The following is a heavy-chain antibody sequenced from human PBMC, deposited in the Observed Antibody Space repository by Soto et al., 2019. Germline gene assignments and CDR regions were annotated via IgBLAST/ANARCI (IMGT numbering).Heavy chain of an antibody. CDR2: MNPNSGNT. J-gene: IGHJ6*02. CDR3: VRVYSYGLTYYYYYGMDV. D-gene: IGHD5-18*01. CDR1: GYTFTSYD. Sequence: GASVKVSCKASGYTFTSYDINWVRQATGQGLEWMGWMNPNSGNTGYAQKFQGRVTMTRNTSISTAYMELSSLRSEDTAVYYCVRVYSYGLTYYYYYGMDVWGQGTTVTVSS. V-gene: IGHV1-8*01.